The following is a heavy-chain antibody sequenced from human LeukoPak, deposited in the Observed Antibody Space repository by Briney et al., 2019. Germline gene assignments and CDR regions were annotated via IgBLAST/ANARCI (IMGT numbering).Heavy chain of an antibody. V-gene: IGHV3-30*04. D-gene: IGHD6-6*01. CDR1: GFTFSNYV. CDR2: MSYDGSNS. CDR3: ARKYIDTNWFDP. Sequence: GGSLRLSCVVSGFTFSNYVMHWVRQAPGKGLEWVAVMSYDGSNSYYADSVKGRFTISRDNSKNTLYLQMNSLRAEDTAVYYCARKYIDTNWFDPWGQGTLVTVSS. J-gene: IGHJ5*02.